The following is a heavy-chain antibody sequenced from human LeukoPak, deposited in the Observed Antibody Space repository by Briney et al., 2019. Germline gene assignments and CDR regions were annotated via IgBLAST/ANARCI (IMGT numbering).Heavy chain of an antibody. J-gene: IGHJ6*03. D-gene: IGHD3-10*01. CDR1: GDSVSSTSVL. V-gene: IGHV6-1*01. CDR2: TYYRSSKWYN. Sequence: SQTLSLTCAISGDSVSSTSVLWNWIRQSPSRGLEWLGRTYYRSSKWYNDYALSLKSRITINPDTSKNQFSLQLNSVTPEDTAVYYCARSSITMVRGVIKSTTSWYHYYNMDVWGKGTTVTVSS. CDR3: ARSSITMVRGVIKSTTSWYHYYNMDV.